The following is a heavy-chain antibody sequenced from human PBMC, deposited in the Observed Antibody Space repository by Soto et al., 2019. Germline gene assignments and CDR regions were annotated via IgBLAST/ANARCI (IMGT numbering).Heavy chain of an antibody. CDR3: ANGGVAALDPSDTN. CDR1: GGSISSGNW. D-gene: IGHD2-15*01. CDR2: IYHSGTT. J-gene: IGHJ4*02. Sequence: PSETLSLTCVVSGGSISSGNWWSWVRQTPGKGLEWIGEIYHSGTTNYNPSLKSRVTISVDKSKNQFSLKLTSVTAADTAVYYCANGGVAALDPSDTNWGQGTLVTVSS. V-gene: IGHV4-4*02.